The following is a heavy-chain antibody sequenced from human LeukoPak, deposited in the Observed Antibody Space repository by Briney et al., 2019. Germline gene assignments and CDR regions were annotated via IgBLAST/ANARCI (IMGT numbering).Heavy chain of an antibody. D-gene: IGHD3-10*01. CDR2: ISSDGSNK. J-gene: IGHJ4*02. CDR1: GFTFSSYG. CDR3: ARGGTRGVMSLVDY. V-gene: IGHV3-30*03. Sequence: PGRSLRLSCAASGFTFSSYGMHWVRQAPGKGLEWVAVISSDGSNKYYADSVKGRFTISRDNSKNTLYLQMNSLRAEDTAVYYCARGGTRGVMSLVDYWGQGTLVTVSS.